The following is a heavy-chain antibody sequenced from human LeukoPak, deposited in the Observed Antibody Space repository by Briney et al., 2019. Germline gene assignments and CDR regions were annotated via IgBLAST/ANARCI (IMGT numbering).Heavy chain of an antibody. CDR3: TTADYYDSSGYS. CDR2: IKSKTDGGTT. V-gene: IGHV3-15*01. CDR1: GFTFSNAW. J-gene: IGHJ4*02. Sequence: PGGSLRLSCAASGFTFSNAWMSWVRQAPGKGLEWDGRIKSKTDGGTTDYAAPVKGRFTISRDDSKNTLYLQMNSLKTEDTAVYHCTTADYYDSSGYSWGQGTLVTVSS. D-gene: IGHD3-22*01.